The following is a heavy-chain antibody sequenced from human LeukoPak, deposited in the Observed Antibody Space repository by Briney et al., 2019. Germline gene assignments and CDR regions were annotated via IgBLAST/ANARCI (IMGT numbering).Heavy chain of an antibody. D-gene: IGHD4-11*01. CDR3: ARKDYSFEF. CDR2: ISPSGST. Sequence: SETLSLTCAVYGGSFSGYYWSWIRQPPGKGLEWIGYISPSGSTYYNPSLKSRVTISVDRSKNQFSLKLSSVTAADTAMYYCARKDYSFEFWGQGTLVTVSS. CDR1: GGSFSGYY. J-gene: IGHJ4*02. V-gene: IGHV4-30-2*01.